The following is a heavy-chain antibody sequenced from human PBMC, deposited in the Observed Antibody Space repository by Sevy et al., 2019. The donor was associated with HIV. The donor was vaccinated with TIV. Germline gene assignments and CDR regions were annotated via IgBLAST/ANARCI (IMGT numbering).Heavy chain of an antibody. J-gene: IGHJ4*02. CDR1: GDSISNGDYY. CDR2: IYYSGST. CDR3: ARPQYGGSHLLFDY. D-gene: IGHD5-12*01. Sequence: SETLSLTCTVSGDSISNGDYYSGWIRQPPGKGPEWIGSIYYSGSTYYNPSLMSRVTISVDTSRNQFSLKLSSVTAADTAVYYCARPQYGGSHLLFDYWGQGTLVTVSS. V-gene: IGHV4-39*01.